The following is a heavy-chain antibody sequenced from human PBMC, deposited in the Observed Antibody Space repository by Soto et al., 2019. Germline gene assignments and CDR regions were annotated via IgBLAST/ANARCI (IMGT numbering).Heavy chain of an antibody. D-gene: IGHD5-12*01. Sequence: GGSLRLSCAASGFTFSSYSMNWVRQAPGKGLEWVSYISSSSSTIYYADSVKGRFTISRDNAKNSLYLQMNSLRDEDTAVYYCARDLSLPGAYSGYDFAPFAYWGQGTLVTVSS. CDR2: ISSSSSTI. V-gene: IGHV3-48*02. J-gene: IGHJ4*02. CDR3: ARDLSLPGAYSGYDFAPFAY. CDR1: GFTFSSYS.